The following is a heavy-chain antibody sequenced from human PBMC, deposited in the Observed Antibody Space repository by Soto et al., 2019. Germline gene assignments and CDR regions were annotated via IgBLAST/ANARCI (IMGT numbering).Heavy chain of an antibody. CDR1: GFTFSSYW. J-gene: IGHJ6*02. V-gene: IGHV3-7*01. CDR3: ARVDGLQVYYYYYGMDV. CDR2: IKQDGSEK. D-gene: IGHD3-10*01. Sequence: GGSLRLSCAASGFTFSSYWMSWVRQAPGKGLEWVANIKQDGSEKYYVDSVKGRSTISRDNAKNSLYLQMNSLRAEDTAVYYCARVDGLQVYYYYYGMDVWGQGTTVTVSS.